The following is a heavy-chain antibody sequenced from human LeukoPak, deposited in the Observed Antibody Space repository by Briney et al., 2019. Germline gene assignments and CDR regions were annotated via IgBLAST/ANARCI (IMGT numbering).Heavy chain of an antibody. Sequence: ASVKVSCKASGYTFTGYYMHWVRQAPGQGLEWMGWINPNSGNTGYAQKFQGRVTITRNTSISTAYMELSSLRSEDTAVYYCARGVRGFLEWLLSYYFDYWGQGTLVTVSS. J-gene: IGHJ4*02. V-gene: IGHV1-8*03. CDR1: GYTFTGYY. CDR3: ARGVRGFLEWLLSYYFDY. CDR2: INPNSGNT. D-gene: IGHD3-3*01.